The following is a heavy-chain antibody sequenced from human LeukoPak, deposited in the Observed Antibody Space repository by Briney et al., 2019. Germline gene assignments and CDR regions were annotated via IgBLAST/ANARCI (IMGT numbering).Heavy chain of an antibody. J-gene: IGHJ6*03. Sequence: SETLSLTCIVSGGSISSSTSYWGWIRQSPGKGLEWIGSIYYSGSTYYNPSLKSRVTISVDTSKNQFSLKLSSVTAADTAVYYCARYSSSSGRYYYYMDVWGKGTTVTVSS. V-gene: IGHV4-39*07. CDR2: IYYSGST. D-gene: IGHD6-6*01. CDR3: ARYSSSSGRYYYYMDV. CDR1: GGSISSSTSY.